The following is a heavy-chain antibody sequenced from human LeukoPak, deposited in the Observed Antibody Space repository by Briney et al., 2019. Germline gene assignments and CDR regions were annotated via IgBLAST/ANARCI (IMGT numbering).Heavy chain of an antibody. CDR1: GYSISSGYY. Sequence: PSETLSLXCAVSGYSISSGYYWGWIRQPPGKGLEWIGSIYHSGSTYYNPSLKSRVTISVDTSKNQFSLKLSSVTAADTAVYYCARHYWGGSFYFDYWGQGTLVTVSS. CDR2: IYHSGST. D-gene: IGHD7-27*01. CDR3: ARHYWGGSFYFDY. J-gene: IGHJ4*02. V-gene: IGHV4-38-2*01.